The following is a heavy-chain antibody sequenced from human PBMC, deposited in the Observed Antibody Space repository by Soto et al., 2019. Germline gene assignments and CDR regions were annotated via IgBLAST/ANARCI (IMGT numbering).Heavy chain of an antibody. J-gene: IGHJ4*02. V-gene: IGHV4-34*01. Sequence: SETLSLTCSIYSGSFSGYYWSWIRQPPGKGLEWIGEISQSGNTNYSPPLKSRVSISIDTSKKQFSLNLASVSAADTAVYYCARAPKVSGSSQTRPDFWGQGTLVTVSS. CDR3: ARAPKVSGSSQTRPDF. D-gene: IGHD6-6*01. CDR1: SGSFSGYY. CDR2: ISQSGNT.